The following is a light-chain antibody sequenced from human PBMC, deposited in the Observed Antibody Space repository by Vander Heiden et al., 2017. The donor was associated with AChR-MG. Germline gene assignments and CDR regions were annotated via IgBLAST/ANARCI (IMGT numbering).Light chain of an antibody. V-gene: IGKV3-15*01. J-gene: IGKJ1*01. CDR1: QSVSNN. Sequence: EIVLTPSPDILSVSPGDRAPLSCRASQSVSNNVAWYQQKPGQAPRLLIYRASTRATDIPPRFSGSGSETEFTLTISSLQSEDFAAYYCQQYHHWPSFGQGTKVEIK. CDR2: RAS. CDR3: QQYHHWPS.